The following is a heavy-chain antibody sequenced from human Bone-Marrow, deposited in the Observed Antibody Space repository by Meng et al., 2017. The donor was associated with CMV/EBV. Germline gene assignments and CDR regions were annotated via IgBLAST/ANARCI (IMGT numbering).Heavy chain of an antibody. J-gene: IGHJ5*02. V-gene: IGHV1-2*02. CDR1: GYTFTGYY. D-gene: IGHD2-2*01. CDR3: ARVGARSGHCSSTSCYGAWFDP. Sequence: ASVKVSCKASGYTFTGYYMHWVRQAPGQGLEWMGWINPNSGGTNYAQKFQGRVTMTRDTSISTAYMELSRLRSDDTAVYYCARVGARSGHCSSTSCYGAWFDPWGQGTLVTVSS. CDR2: INPNSGGT.